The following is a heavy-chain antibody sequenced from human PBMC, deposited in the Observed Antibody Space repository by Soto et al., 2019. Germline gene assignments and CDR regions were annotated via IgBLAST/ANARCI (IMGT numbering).Heavy chain of an antibody. CDR2: IYISSSTI. D-gene: IGHD6-19*01. J-gene: IGHJ3*02. Sequence: GGSLRLSCAASGFTFSSYSMNWVRQAPGKGLEWVSYIYISSSTIYYADSVEGRFTISRDNAKNSLYLQMNSLRDEDTAVYYCARGQWLDPFAYDIWGQGTMVTVSS. V-gene: IGHV3-48*02. CDR1: GFTFSSYS. CDR3: ARGQWLDPFAYDI.